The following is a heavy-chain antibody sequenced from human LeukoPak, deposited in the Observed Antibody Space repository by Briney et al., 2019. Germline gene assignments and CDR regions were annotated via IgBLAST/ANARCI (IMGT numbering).Heavy chain of an antibody. CDR1: GFTFDDYG. Sequence: GGSPRLSCAASGFTFDDYGMSWVRQAPGKGLEWVSGINWNGGRTGYADSVKGRFTISRDNAKNSLYLQMNSLRAEDTALYYCARETNLDYDFWSGSMEDYYYYMDVWGKGTTVTVSS. CDR2: INWNGGRT. J-gene: IGHJ6*03. D-gene: IGHD3-3*01. V-gene: IGHV3-20*04. CDR3: ARETNLDYDFWSGSMEDYYYYMDV.